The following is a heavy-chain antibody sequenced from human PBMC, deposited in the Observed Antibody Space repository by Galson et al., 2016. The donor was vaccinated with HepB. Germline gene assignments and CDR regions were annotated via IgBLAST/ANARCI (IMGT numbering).Heavy chain of an antibody. J-gene: IGHJ3*01. V-gene: IGHV4-39*01. CDR1: GASIGSGGYY. Sequence: SETLSLTCTVSGASIGSGGYYWGWIRQPPGKVLEWIGNIHYSGATFYNPSLRSRVTMSVDTSKSQFSLKLTSLTAADTAVYYCARRHTRGWHRDAFDFWGPGTLVTVSP. CDR3: ARRHTRGWHRDAFDF. D-gene: IGHD6-19*01. CDR2: IHYSGAT.